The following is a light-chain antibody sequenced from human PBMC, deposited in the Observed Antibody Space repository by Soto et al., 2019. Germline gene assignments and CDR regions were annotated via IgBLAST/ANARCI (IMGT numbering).Light chain of an antibody. V-gene: IGLV1-47*01. CDR3: ASWDDSMSGVV. CDR2: RNN. J-gene: IGLJ2*01. Sequence: QPVLTQPPSASGTPGQRVTISCSGSTSTIGSNYVYWYQRLPGTAPQVLIYRNNQRPSGVPDRFSGSKSGTSASLAISGLRPEDEAEYYCASWDDSMSGVVFGGGTKLTVL. CDR1: TSTIGSNY.